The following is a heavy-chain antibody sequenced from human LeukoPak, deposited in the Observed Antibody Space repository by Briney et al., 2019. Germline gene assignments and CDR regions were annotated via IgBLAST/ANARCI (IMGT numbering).Heavy chain of an antibody. J-gene: IGHJ4*02. D-gene: IGHD2-15*01. CDR2: IKQDGSEI. Sequence: GGSLRLSCAASGFTLSSYWMIWVRQAPGKGLEWVANIKQDGSEISYVDSVKGRFTISRDNAKNSLYLQMNSLRAEDTAVYYCVRGNPFGGYWGQGTLVSVSS. V-gene: IGHV3-7*03. CDR1: GFTLSSYW. CDR3: VRGNPFGGY.